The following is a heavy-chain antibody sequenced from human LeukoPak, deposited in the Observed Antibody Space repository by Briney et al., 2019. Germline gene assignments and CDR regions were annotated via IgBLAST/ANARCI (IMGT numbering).Heavy chain of an antibody. D-gene: IGHD3-22*01. Sequence: PSETLSLTCAVYGGSFSGYYWSWIRQPPGKGLEWIGEINHSGSTNYNPSLKSRVTISVDTSKNQFSLKLSSVTAADTAVYYCARVRPYDSSGPFDYWGQGILVTVSS. CDR2: INHSGST. J-gene: IGHJ4*02. V-gene: IGHV4-34*01. CDR3: ARVRPYDSSGPFDY. CDR1: GGSFSGYY.